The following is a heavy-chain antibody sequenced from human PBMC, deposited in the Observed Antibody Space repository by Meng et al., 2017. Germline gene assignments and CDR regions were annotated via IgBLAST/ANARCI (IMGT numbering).Heavy chain of an antibody. CDR3: ARDDYGDYFDY. V-gene: IGHV1-2*06. D-gene: IGHD4-17*01. CDR2: INPNSGGT. CDR1: GYTLTSYY. J-gene: IGHJ4*02. Sequence: VQLVQSGAGVKMPGASVKVSCQASGYTLTSYYMNWVRQAPGQGLEWMGRINPNSGGTNYAQKFQGRVTMTRDTSISTAYMELSRLRSDDTAVYYCARDDYGDYFDYWGQGTLVTVSS.